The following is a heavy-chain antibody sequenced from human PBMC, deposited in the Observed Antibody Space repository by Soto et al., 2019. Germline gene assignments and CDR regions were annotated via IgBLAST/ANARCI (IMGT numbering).Heavy chain of an antibody. CDR3: AKHKVAGFPKSGMDV. CDR1: GFIFSNYG. D-gene: IGHD6-19*01. V-gene: IGHV3-33*03. CDR2: IWYDGSNK. J-gene: IGHJ6*02. Sequence: GGSLRLSCAASGFIFSNYGIHWVRQAPGKGLEWVALIWYDGSNKYYADSVRGRFIVSRDNTNNTVYLQMNSLRAEDTAVYYCAKHKVAGFPKSGMDVWGQGTTVTVSS.